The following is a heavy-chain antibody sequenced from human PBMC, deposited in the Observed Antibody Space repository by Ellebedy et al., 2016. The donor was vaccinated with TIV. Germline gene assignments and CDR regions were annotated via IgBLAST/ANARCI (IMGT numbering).Heavy chain of an antibody. Sequence: SETLSLTCTVSGGSISSYYWGWIRQPPGKGLEWIGSIYYSGSTYYNPSLKSRVTISVDTSKNQFSLKLSSVTAADTAVYYCARPGHYGGNRDFDYWGQGTLVTVSS. CDR1: GGSISSYY. CDR2: IYYSGST. J-gene: IGHJ4*02. CDR3: ARPGHYGGNRDFDY. D-gene: IGHD4-23*01. V-gene: IGHV4-39*01.